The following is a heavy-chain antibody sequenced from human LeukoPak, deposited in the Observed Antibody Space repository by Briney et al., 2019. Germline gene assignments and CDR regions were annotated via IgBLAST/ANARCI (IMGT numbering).Heavy chain of an antibody. D-gene: IGHD1-26*01. CDR3: ARTRQMSSNDAFDI. V-gene: IGHV4-61*02. J-gene: IGHJ3*02. Sequence: SETLSLTCTVSGGSISSSSYYWSWIRQPAGKGLEWIGRIYTSGSTNYNPSLKSRVTMSVDTSKNQFSLKLSSVTAADTAVYYCARTRQMSSNDAFDIWGQGTMVTVSS. CDR1: GGSISSSSYY. CDR2: IYTSGST.